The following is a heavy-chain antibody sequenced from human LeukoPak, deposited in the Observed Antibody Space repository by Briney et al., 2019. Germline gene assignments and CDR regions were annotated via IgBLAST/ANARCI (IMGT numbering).Heavy chain of an antibody. CDR3: TKDPNGDYIGAFDP. D-gene: IGHD4-17*01. CDR2: ITGGHYAT. J-gene: IGHJ5*02. CDR1: GFSISSFA. Sequence: HAGGSLRLSCAASGFSISSFATTWVRQSPGKGLEWVSSITGGHYATYNTDSVKGRFTISRDNAKNTLFLQMHSLGADDTAIYYCTKDPNGDYIGAFDPWGQGTLVTVSS. V-gene: IGHV3-23*01.